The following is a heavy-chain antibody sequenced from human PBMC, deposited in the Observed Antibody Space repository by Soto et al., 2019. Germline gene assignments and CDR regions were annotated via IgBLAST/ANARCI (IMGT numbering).Heavy chain of an antibody. V-gene: IGHV1-69*13. J-gene: IGHJ6*02. Sequence: ASVKVSCKASGGTFSSYAISWVRQAPGQGLEWMGGIIPIFGTANYAQKFQGRVTITADESTSTAYMELSSLRSEDTAVYYCVRSQIFGVVIIFGGMDVWGQGTTVTVSS. CDR1: GGTFSSYA. D-gene: IGHD3-3*01. CDR3: VRSQIFGVVIIFGGMDV. CDR2: IIPIFGTA.